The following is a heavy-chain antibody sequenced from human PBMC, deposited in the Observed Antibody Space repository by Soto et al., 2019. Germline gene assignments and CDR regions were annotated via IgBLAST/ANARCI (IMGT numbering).Heavy chain of an antibody. CDR2: IIPIFGTA. CDR1: GGTFSSYA. CDR3: ARDRVGSGGDYATCFDY. D-gene: IGHD4-17*01. V-gene: IGHV1-69*01. Sequence: QVQLVQSGAEVKKPGSSVKVSCKASGGTFSSYAISWVRQAPGQGLEWMGGIIPIFGTANYAQKFQGRVTITADESASTAYMELSSLRSEDTAVYYCARDRVGSGGDYATCFDYWGQGTLVTVSS. J-gene: IGHJ4*02.